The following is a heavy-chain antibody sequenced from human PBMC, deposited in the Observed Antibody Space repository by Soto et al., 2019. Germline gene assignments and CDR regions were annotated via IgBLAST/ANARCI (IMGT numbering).Heavy chain of an antibody. CDR2: INPKSGGT. CDR1: GYSFTDYH. V-gene: IGHV1-2*04. CDR3: ARGDSTDCSNGVCSFFYNHDMDV. D-gene: IGHD2-8*01. Sequence: QVQLVQSGAEVKKPGASVKVSCKASGYSFTDYHIHWVRQAPGQGLEWLGRINPKSGGTNTAQKFQGCVTMTTDTSISTASMELTRLTSDDTAIYYCARGDSTDCSNGVCSFFYNHDMDVWGQGTTVTVSS. J-gene: IGHJ6*02.